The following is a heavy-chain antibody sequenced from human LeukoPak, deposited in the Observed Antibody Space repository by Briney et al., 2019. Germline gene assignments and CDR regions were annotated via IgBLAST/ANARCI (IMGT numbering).Heavy chain of an antibody. Sequence: ASVKVSCKASGYTFTSYDINWLRQATGQGPEWMGWMNPNSGATGYAQKFQGRVTMTRSTSINTAYMELSSLRSEDTAVYYCARDRGSGGGARGIDYWGQGTLVTVSS. CDR3: ARDRGSGGGARGIDY. J-gene: IGHJ4*02. CDR2: MNPNSGAT. V-gene: IGHV1-8*01. CDR1: GYTFTSYD. D-gene: IGHD1-26*01.